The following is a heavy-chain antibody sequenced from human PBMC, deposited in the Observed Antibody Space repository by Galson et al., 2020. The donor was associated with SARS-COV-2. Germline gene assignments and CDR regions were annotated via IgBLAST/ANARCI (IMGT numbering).Heavy chain of an antibody. D-gene: IGHD4-17*01. J-gene: IGHJ4*02. V-gene: IGHV3-23*01. CDR3: AKGAEYGASGADY. CDR2: ISGSGATT. Sequence: GGSLRLSCAASEFTINIFALSWVRQGPGKGLEWVSTISGSGATTYYPASLKGRFTISRDNSKNTLYLQMTSLRAEDTAVYYCAKGAEYGASGADYWGQGTLVTVSS. CDR1: EFTINIFA.